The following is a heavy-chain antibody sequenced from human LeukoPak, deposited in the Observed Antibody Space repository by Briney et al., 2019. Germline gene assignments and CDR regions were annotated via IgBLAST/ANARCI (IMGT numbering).Heavy chain of an antibody. V-gene: IGHV1-69*01. Sequence: GASAKVSCKASGGTFSSYAISWVRQAPGQGLEWMGGIIPIFGTANYAQKFQGRVTITADESTSTAYMELSSLRSEDTAVYYCARSPSPIVVVPAAIWWFDPWGQGTLVTVSS. J-gene: IGHJ5*02. D-gene: IGHD2-2*01. CDR3: ARSPSPIVVVPAAIWWFDP. CDR1: GGTFSSYA. CDR2: IIPIFGTA.